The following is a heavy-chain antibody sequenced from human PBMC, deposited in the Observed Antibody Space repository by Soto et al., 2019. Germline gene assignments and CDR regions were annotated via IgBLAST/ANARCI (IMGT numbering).Heavy chain of an antibody. J-gene: IGHJ6*02. Sequence: VESGGGSLQPGGSLRLSCAASGFSFRNYAMTWVRQSPGKGLEWVSLISGGGGSTDYADSVKGRFSISRDNSQNVLYLQMNGLRGEDTALYYCAKLKGGLGRFYGMDAWGQGTMVIVSS. D-gene: IGHD3-3*01. CDR2: ISGGGGST. CDR1: GFSFRNYA. CDR3: AKLKGGLGRFYGMDA. V-gene: IGHV3-23*04.